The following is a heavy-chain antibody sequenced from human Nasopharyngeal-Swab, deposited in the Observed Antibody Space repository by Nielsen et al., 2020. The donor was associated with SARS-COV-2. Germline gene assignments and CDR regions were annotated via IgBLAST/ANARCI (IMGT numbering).Heavy chain of an antibody. CDR1: GYTFTSYY. Sequence: ASVKVSCKASGYTFTSYYMHWVRQAPGQGLEWMGIINPSGGSTSYAQKFQGRVTMTRDTSTSTAYMELRSLRSDDTAVYYCARDSRTKSHYSGNPFARFDPWGQGTLVTVSS. CDR2: INPSGGST. V-gene: IGHV1-46*01. J-gene: IGHJ5*02. D-gene: IGHD1-26*01. CDR3: ARDSRTKSHYSGNPFARFDP.